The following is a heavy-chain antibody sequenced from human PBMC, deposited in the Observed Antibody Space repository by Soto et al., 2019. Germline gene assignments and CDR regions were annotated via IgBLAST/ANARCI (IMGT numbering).Heavy chain of an antibody. V-gene: IGHV1-3*04. CDR3: ARGPSSGSFDI. Sequence: QVPLVQSGTEEKKPGASVTVSCVASGYPFTSIFMHWLRQAPGQRLEWMALINTAYGYTKYSQNFQARITLTTDTSASTAYMELSSLRSEDTAVYYCARGPSSGSFDIWGQGTMVTVSS. CDR2: INTAYGYT. J-gene: IGHJ3*02. CDR1: GYPFTSIF. D-gene: IGHD3-22*01.